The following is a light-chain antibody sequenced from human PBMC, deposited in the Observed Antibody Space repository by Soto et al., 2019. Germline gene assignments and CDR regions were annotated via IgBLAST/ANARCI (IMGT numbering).Light chain of an antibody. Sequence: QPVLTQPPSASGTPGQRVTISCSGSSSNIGSNTVNWYQHLPGTAPKLLIYSNNQRPSGVPDRFSGSKSGTSASLAISGLQSEDEADYYCAAWDDSLNGPGVVFGGGTEVTVL. J-gene: IGLJ2*01. CDR3: AAWDDSLNGPGVV. CDR1: SSNIGSNT. CDR2: SNN. V-gene: IGLV1-44*01.